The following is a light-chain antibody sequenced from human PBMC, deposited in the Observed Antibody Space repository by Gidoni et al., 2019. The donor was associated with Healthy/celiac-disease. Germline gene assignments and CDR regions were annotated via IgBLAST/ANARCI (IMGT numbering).Light chain of an antibody. V-gene: IGLV1-40*01. CDR1: SSNIGAGYD. J-gene: IGLJ3*02. CDR3: QSYDSSLSAWV. Sequence: QSVLTQPPSVSGAPGQRVTISCTGSSSNIGAGYDVHWYQQLPGTAPKPPIYGNSNRPSGVPDRFSGSKSGTSASLAITGLQAEDEADYYCQSYDSSLSAWVFGGGTKLTVL. CDR2: GNS.